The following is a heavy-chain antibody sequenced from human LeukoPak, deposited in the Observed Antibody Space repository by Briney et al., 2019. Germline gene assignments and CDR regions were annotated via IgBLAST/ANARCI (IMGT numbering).Heavy chain of an antibody. CDR2: INSDGITT. CDR1: GFTFSSYW. D-gene: IGHD3/OR15-3a*01. Sequence: GGSLRLSCAASGFTFSSYWMHWVRQAPWKGLVWVSRINSDGITTSYADSVKGRFTISRDNTKNTLYLQMNSLRAEDTAVYYCARLRTYAFDIWGQGTMVTVSS. CDR3: ARLRTYAFDI. V-gene: IGHV3-74*01. J-gene: IGHJ3*02.